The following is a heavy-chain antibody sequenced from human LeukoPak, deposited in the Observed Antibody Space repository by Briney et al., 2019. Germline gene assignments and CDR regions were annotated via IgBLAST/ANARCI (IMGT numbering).Heavy chain of an antibody. CDR3: AREWAGFSSSWYPYYMDV. Sequence: KPSETLSLTCNVSGVSISSSSYYWGWIRQPPGKGLEWIGSIYYSGSTYYNPSLKSRVTISVDTSKNQFSLKLSSVTAADTAVYYCAREWAGFSSSWYPYYMDVWGKGTTVTVSS. CDR1: GVSISSSSYY. J-gene: IGHJ6*03. D-gene: IGHD6-13*01. V-gene: IGHV4-39*07. CDR2: IYYSGST.